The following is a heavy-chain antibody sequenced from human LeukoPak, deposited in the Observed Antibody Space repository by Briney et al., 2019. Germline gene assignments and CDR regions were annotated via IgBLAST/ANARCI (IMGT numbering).Heavy chain of an antibody. Sequence: GSLRLSCAASGFTFSSYAMSWVRQAPGKGLEWVSAISGSGGSTYYADSVKGRFTISRDNSKNTLYLQMNSLRAEDTAVYYCAKVPQRSNTIFGVVIEYYFDYWGQGTLVTVSS. D-gene: IGHD3-3*01. CDR3: AKVPQRSNTIFGVVIEYYFDY. CDR2: ISGSGGST. J-gene: IGHJ4*02. CDR1: GFTFSSYA. V-gene: IGHV3-23*01.